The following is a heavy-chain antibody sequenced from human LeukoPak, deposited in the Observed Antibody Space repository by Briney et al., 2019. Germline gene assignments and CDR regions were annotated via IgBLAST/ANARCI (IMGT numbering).Heavy chain of an antibody. Sequence: SETLSLTCAVYGGSFSGYYWSWIRQPPGKGLEWIGEINHSGSTNYNPSLKSRVTISVDTSKNQFSLKLSSVTAADTAVYYCARGDYGDYVGMDYWGQGTLVTVSS. D-gene: IGHD4-17*01. J-gene: IGHJ4*02. CDR3: ARGDYGDYVGMDY. V-gene: IGHV4-34*01. CDR2: INHSGST. CDR1: GGSFSGYY.